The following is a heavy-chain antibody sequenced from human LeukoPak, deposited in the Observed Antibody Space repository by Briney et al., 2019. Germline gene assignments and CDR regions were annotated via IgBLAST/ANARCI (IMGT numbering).Heavy chain of an antibody. Sequence: GGSLRLSCAASGFTFSTYWMSWVRQAPGKGLEWVANIRPDGSEKYYVDSVKGRLTISRDNAKNSLYLQMNSLRAEDTAVYYCARDLVSEDAFDIWGQGTMVTVSS. V-gene: IGHV3-7*01. D-gene: IGHD3-16*02. CDR2: IRPDGSEK. J-gene: IGHJ3*02. CDR3: ARDLVSEDAFDI. CDR1: GFTFSTYW.